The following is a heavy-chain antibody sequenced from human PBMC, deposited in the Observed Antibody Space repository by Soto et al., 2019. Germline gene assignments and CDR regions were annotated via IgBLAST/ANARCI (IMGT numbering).Heavy chain of an antibody. D-gene: IGHD2-2*01. CDR1: GGSVSSVTYY. J-gene: IGHJ4*01. CDR3: ARDRVTTPRFYAY. Sequence: SSETLSLTCTVSGGSVSSVTYYWSWIRQPPGKGLEWIGYIYYNGRTTYNPSLESRVTMSVDTSKNQFSLKLTSVTAADTAVYYCARDRVTTPRFYAYSGRGTLVTVS. V-gene: IGHV4-61*01. CDR2: IYYNGRT.